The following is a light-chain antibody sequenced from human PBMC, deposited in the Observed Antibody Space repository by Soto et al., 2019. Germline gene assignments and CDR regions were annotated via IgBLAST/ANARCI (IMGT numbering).Light chain of an antibody. CDR3: QQCSNWPSWT. CDR2: SAS. CDR1: QSLSSAF. Sequence: DIVLTQSPGTLSLSPGQRATLSCRASQSLSSAFLAWYQQKPGQAPRLLIYSASSRATGVPDRFSGSGSGTDFTLTISRLEPEDFAVYYCQQCSNWPSWTFGQGTKVDIK. J-gene: IGKJ1*01. V-gene: IGKV3D-20*02.